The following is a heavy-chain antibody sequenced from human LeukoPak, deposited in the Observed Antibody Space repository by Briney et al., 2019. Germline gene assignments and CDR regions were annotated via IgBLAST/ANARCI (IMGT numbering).Heavy chain of an antibody. D-gene: IGHD3-10*01. Sequence: PSEALSLTCAVYGRSFSGYYWSWIRQPPGKGLEWIGEINHSGSTNYNPSLKSRVTISVDTSKNQFSLKLSSVTAADTAVYYCARFRGIYYYYYMDVWGKGTTVTVSS. CDR3: ARFRGIYYYYYMDV. CDR2: INHSGST. J-gene: IGHJ6*03. CDR1: GRSFSGYY. V-gene: IGHV4-34*01.